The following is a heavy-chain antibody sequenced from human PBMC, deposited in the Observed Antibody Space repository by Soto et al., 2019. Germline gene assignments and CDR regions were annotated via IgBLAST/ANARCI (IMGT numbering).Heavy chain of an antibody. Sequence: QVLLVQSGAEVKKPGASVMVSCKASGYTFSSYGIHWVRQAPGLRLEWMGWITAGNGNTLYSQKFQGRVTITRDTSASIAYMELSSLTYEDTAVYYCAIQGYHYQYMAVCGKGTTVIGPS. CDR3: AIQGYHYQYMAV. CDR1: GYTFSSYG. V-gene: IGHV1-3*01. CDR2: ITAGNGNT. D-gene: IGHD5-12*01. J-gene: IGHJ6*03.